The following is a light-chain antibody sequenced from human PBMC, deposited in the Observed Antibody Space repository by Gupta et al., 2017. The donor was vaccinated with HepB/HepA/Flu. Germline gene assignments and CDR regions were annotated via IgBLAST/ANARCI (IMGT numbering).Light chain of an antibody. Sequence: DIQLTQSHSTLSASVGDRVTITCRASQSINVWLAWYQQKPGKAPKLLIHKASNLQSGVPSRCSGSGSATEFTLTISSLHPDDFATYYCQQYNSGSMFGQGTKVEIK. CDR3: QQYNSGSM. CDR2: KAS. V-gene: IGKV1-5*03. J-gene: IGKJ1*01. CDR1: QSINVW.